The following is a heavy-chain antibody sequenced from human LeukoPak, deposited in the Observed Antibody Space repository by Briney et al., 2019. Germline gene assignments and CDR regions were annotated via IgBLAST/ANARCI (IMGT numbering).Heavy chain of an antibody. Sequence: PSETLSLTCTVSGGSFGTDYWSWIRQPPGKGLEWIGYVYYSGSANYNPSLKSRVTISVDTSENHFSLKLSSVTAADSAVYYCARYSSSSGWFDPWGQGTLVTVSS. D-gene: IGHD6-6*01. J-gene: IGHJ5*02. V-gene: IGHV4-59*08. CDR3: ARYSSSSGWFDP. CDR1: GGSFGTDY. CDR2: VYYSGSA.